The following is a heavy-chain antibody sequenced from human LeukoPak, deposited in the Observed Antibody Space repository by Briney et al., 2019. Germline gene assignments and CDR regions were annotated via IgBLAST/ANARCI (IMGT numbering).Heavy chain of an antibody. J-gene: IGHJ1*01. V-gene: IGHV1-69*13. CDR1: GGTFSSYA. CDR3: ASLSYGSGSYSTEVYFQH. D-gene: IGHD3-10*01. Sequence: SVKVSCKASGGTFSSYAISWVRQAPGQGLEWMGGIIPIFGTANYAQKFQGRVTITADESTSTAYMELSSLGSEDTAVYYCASLSYGSGSYSTEVYFQHWGQGTLVTVSS. CDR2: IIPIFGTA.